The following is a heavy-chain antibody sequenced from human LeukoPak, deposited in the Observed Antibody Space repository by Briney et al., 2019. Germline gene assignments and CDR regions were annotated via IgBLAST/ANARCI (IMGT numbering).Heavy chain of an antibody. CDR1: GFTFSSYA. D-gene: IGHD3-16*01. CDR3: ARGFVKCGGGSWPTQSAYRTDG. V-gene: IGHV3-23*01. J-gene: IGHJ6*01. Sequence: GGSLRLSCAASGFTFSSYAMSWVRQAPGKGLEWVSAISGSGGSTYYADSVKGRFTISRDNSKNTLYLQMNSLRAEDTAVYYCARGFVKCGGGSWPTQSAYRTDGWGPRTTV. CDR2: ISGSGGST.